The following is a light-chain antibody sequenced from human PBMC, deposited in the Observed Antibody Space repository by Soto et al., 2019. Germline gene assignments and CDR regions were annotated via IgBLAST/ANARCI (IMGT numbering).Light chain of an antibody. J-gene: IGLJ1*01. CDR2: KNN. V-gene: IGLV1-47*01. CDR3: AAWDDSLSGRV. CDR1: SSNIGSHN. Sequence: QSVLTQPPSASGTPGQRVSISCSGGSSNIGSHNVYWYQQLPGTAPELLIFKNNQRPSGVPDRFSGSKSGTSASLAISGLRSEDEADYYCAAWDDSLSGRVFGTGTKLTVL.